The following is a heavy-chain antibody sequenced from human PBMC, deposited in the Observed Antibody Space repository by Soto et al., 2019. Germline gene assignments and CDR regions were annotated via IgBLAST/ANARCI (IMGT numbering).Heavy chain of an antibody. V-gene: IGHV4-59*08. Sequence: SETLSLTCTVSGGSISSYYWSWIGQPPGQGLEWIGYIYYSGSTNYNPSLTSRVTISVDTSKNQFSLKLSSVTAADTAVYYCARHDYYDKIRAEYFEQWGQGTLVTVS. CDR2: IYYSGST. D-gene: IGHD3-22*01. CDR1: GGSISSYY. J-gene: IGHJ1*01. CDR3: ARHDYYDKIRAEYFEQ.